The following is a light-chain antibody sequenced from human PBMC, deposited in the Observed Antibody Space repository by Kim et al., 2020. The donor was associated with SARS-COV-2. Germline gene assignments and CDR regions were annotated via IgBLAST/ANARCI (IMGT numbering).Light chain of an antibody. J-gene: IGKJ1*01. CDR2: GVF. CDR3: QQSYSIPWT. Sequence: QVTQSPSSLSASVGDRVTITCRASQSISNFLNWYQQKPGKAPNLLIYGVFTLQSGVPSRFSGSGSGTDFSLTINNLQPEDFATYDCQQSYSIPWTFGQGTKVDIK. V-gene: IGKV1-39*01. CDR1: QSISNF.